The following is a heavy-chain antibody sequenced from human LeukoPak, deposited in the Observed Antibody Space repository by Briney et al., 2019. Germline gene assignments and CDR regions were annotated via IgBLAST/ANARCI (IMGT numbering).Heavy chain of an antibody. J-gene: IGHJ4*02. Sequence: GGSLKLSCAASGFTFSSSAMSWVRQAPGKGLEWVSAISNNGGYTYYADSVQGRFTISRDNSKSTLCLQMNSLRAEDTAVYYCAKQLGYCSDGSCYFPYWGQGTLVTVSS. CDR1: GFTFSSSA. D-gene: IGHD2-15*01. CDR2: ISNNGGYT. CDR3: AKQLGYCSDGSCYFPY. V-gene: IGHV3-23*01.